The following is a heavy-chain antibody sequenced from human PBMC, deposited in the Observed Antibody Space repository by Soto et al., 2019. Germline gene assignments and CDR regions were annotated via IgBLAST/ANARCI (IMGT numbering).Heavy chain of an antibody. Sequence: VQLVESGGGLIQPGGSLRLSCAASGFSVSNNHMTWVRQAAGKGLAWVSLIHGGGSTYYADSVKGRFTISRDNPKNTRYLQMESLRAQDTAIYFCAGRLTKAASLDYWGQGTLVTVSS. CDR1: GFSVSNNH. CDR2: IHGGGST. CDR3: AGRLTKAASLDY. V-gene: IGHV3-53*01. D-gene: IGHD6-25*01. J-gene: IGHJ4*02.